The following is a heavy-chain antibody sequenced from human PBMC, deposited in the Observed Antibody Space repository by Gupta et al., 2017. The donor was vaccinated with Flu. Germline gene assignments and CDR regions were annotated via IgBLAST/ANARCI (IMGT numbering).Heavy chain of an antibody. D-gene: IGHD2-21*02. CDR1: DFTCSHYG. CDR2: ISYDGSSK. V-gene: IGHV3-30*18. Sequence: VQLVESGGVVVQPGRSLSLSCVASDFTCSHYGIHGRRQAPGKGLEWVAIISYDGSSKNDAESVKGRFTISRAKAKNKMYLQMNSMRADATAFSDCVKDNRGIVVVTAIPFEDWGQGTPVAVS. J-gene: IGHJ4*02. CDR3: VKDNRGIVVVTAIPFED.